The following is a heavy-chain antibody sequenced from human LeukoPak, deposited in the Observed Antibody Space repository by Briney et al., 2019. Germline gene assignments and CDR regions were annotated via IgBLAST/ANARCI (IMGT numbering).Heavy chain of an antibody. CDR3: AKGLHITMVLY. D-gene: IGHD3-10*01. CDR1: GFTFSSGD. Sequence: TGGSLRLSCAASGFTFSSGDMNWVRQAPGKGLEWVSGISDSGGRTYYADSVKGRVTISRDNSKNTLYLQMNSLRAEDTAVYYCAKGLHITMVLYWGQGTLVTVSS. V-gene: IGHV3-23*01. J-gene: IGHJ4*02. CDR2: ISDSGGRT.